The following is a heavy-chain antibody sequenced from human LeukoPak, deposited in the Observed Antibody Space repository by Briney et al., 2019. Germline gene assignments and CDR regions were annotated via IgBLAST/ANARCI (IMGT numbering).Heavy chain of an antibody. V-gene: IGHV3-11*01. Sequence: GGSLRLSCAASGFTFSDYCMSWIRQAPGKGLEWVSYISSSGSTIYYADSVKGRFTISRDNAKNSLYLQMNSLRAEDTAVYYCARTPGYCSSTSCYTGIFYYYMDVWGKGTTVTVSS. CDR3: ARTPGYCSSTSCYTGIFYYYMDV. J-gene: IGHJ6*03. CDR2: ISSSGSTI. D-gene: IGHD2-2*02. CDR1: GFTFSDYC.